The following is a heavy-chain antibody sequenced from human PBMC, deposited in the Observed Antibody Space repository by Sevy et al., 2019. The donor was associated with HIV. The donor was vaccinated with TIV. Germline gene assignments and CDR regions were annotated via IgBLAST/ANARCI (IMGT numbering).Heavy chain of an antibody. Sequence: SETLSLTCSVSGGSISSDDHYWSWIRQPPGKGLEWIGYIFDSGNTHYNPSLRSRITRSVGTSKRQFSLKLRSVTAADTAVYYCASGKTWINWFDPWGQGTLVTVSS. CDR3: ASGKTWINWFDP. CDR2: IFDSGNT. J-gene: IGHJ5*02. V-gene: IGHV4-30-4*01. CDR1: GGSISSDDHY. D-gene: IGHD5-12*01.